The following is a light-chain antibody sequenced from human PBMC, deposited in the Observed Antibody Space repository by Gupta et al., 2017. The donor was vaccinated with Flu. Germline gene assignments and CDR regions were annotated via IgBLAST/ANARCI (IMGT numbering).Light chain of an antibody. V-gene: IGKV1-5*03. CDR1: QNFGSW. CDR3: EQYNTYSWT. Sequence: VSISCLTSQNFGSWLAWYQQKPGKAQKLLIYRASDLENGVRSRFSGSGCGTEFTLTIISLQPEDFATYFCEQYNTYSWTFGQWTKVEI. J-gene: IGKJ1*01. CDR2: RAS.